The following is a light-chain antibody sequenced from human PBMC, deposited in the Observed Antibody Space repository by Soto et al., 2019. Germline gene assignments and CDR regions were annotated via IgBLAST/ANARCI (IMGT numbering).Light chain of an antibody. CDR1: SSDVGGYNY. CDR2: EVS. J-gene: IGLJ1*01. Sequence: QSVLTQPASVSGSPGQSITISCTGTSSDVGGYNYVSWYQQHPGKAPKLMIYEVSNRPSGVSNRFSGSKSGNTASLTISGLQAEEEAAYYCSSYTSSSTLVFGTGTKLTVL. CDR3: SSYTSSSTLV. V-gene: IGLV2-14*01.